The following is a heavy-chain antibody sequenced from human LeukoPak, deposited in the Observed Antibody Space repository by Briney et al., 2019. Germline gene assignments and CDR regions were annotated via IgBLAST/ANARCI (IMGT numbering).Heavy chain of an antibody. V-gene: IGHV3-49*04. CDR2: IRSKAYGGTT. CDR3: TRTVLLSSSWYVYYYYGMDV. Sequence: GGSLRLSCAASGFTFSSYAMSWVRQAPGKGLEWVGFIRSKAYGGTTEYAASVKGRFTISRDDSKSIAYLQMNSLKTEDTAVYYCTRTVLLSSSWYVYYYYGMDVWGQGTTVTVSS. CDR1: GFTFSSYA. D-gene: IGHD6-13*01. J-gene: IGHJ6*02.